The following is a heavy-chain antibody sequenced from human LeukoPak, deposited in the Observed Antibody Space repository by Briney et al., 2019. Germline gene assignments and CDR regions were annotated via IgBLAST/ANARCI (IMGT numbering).Heavy chain of an antibody. J-gene: IGHJ4*02. Sequence: SETLSLTCTVSGGSISSHYWSWVRQPPGEGLEWIGYVLDNVRTKDNPSLNSRFTLSADTSKNQFSLRLTSVTAADTVVYYCATIKRGNTFGFFDFWGQGILVTVSS. V-gene: IGHV4-59*11. CDR3: ATIKRGNTFGFFDF. CDR1: GGSISSHY. CDR2: VLDNVRT. D-gene: IGHD5-18*01.